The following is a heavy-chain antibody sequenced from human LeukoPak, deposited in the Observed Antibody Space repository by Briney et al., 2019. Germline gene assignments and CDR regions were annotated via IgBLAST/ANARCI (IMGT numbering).Heavy chain of an antibody. V-gene: IGHV4-59*01. CDR2: IYYSGNT. Sequence: SETLSLTCTVSGGSISPYYWTWFRQPPGKGLEWIGYIYYSGNTNYNPSLESRVTVSLDTSKSQFSLKLTSVTAADTAVYYCVVSGSHYYFDSWGQGTLVTVSS. CDR1: GGSISPYY. D-gene: IGHD3-10*01. J-gene: IGHJ4*02. CDR3: VVSGSHYYFDS.